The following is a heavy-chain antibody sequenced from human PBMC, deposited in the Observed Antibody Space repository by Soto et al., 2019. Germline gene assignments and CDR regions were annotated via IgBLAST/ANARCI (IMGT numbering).Heavy chain of an antibody. V-gene: IGHV5-51*01. J-gene: IGHJ4*03. CDR2: IYPGDSDI. CDR1: GYDFTNYW. CDR3: ARFRAPRRQLISMSFHL. D-gene: IGHD6-13*01. Sequence: GESLKISCQASGYDFTNYWIAWVRQTPGRGLEWMGMIYPGDSDIRYNPSFRGRVTISADKSITSAFVQWGSLKASDRAIYYCARFRAPRRQLISMSFHLWGLGTLVTVSS.